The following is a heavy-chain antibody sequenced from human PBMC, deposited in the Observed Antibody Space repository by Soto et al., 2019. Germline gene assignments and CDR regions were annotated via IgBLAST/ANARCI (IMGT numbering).Heavy chain of an antibody. CDR2: IYYSGST. D-gene: IGHD3-22*01. CDR1: GGSISSGDYY. CDR3: ARAPAGYYDSSGYKGLDY. J-gene: IGHJ4*02. V-gene: IGHV4-30-4*01. Sequence: QVQLQESGPGLVKPSQTLSLTCTVSGGSISSGDYYWSWIRQPPGKGLEWIGYIYYSGSTYYNPSLKSRVTMSVDTSKNQFSLKLSSVTAADTAVYYCARAPAGYYDSSGYKGLDYWGQGTLVTVSS.